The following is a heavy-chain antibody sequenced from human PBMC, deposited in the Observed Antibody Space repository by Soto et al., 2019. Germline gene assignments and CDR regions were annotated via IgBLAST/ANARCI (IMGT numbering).Heavy chain of an antibody. CDR1: GYSFSTYS. V-gene: IGHV1-18*01. J-gene: IGHJ5*02. CDR2: ITPNNGYT. Sequence: QLQLMQSGGEAKNPGASVKVSCEASGYSFSTYSISWLRQAPGQGLEWMGLITPNNGYTNYAQKFQGRLILTTDIPSSTAYMELTSLRYDATAMYYCATTYDSGFDPWGQGTLVSVS. CDR3: ATTYDSGFDP. D-gene: IGHD3-3*01.